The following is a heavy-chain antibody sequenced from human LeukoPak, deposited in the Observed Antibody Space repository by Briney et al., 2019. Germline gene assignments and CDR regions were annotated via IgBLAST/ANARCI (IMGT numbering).Heavy chain of an antibody. D-gene: IGHD2-21*02. CDR3: VKDGLAFCGGDCYSYFDY. J-gene: IGHJ4*02. V-gene: IGHV3-64D*06. Sequence: PGGSLRLSCSASGFTFSVYAIHWVRQAPGKGLEYVSTIISNGGSTYYADSVKRRFTISRDNSKNTVSLQMSSLRAEDTALYYCVKDGLAFCGGDCYSYFDYWGQGTLVTVSS. CDR2: IISNGGST. CDR1: GFTFSVYA.